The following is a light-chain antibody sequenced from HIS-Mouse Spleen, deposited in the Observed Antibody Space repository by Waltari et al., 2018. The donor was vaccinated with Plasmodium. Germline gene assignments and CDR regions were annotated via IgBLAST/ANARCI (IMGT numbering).Light chain of an antibody. CDR1: VLPKKY. Sequence: SYELTQPPSVSVSPGQTARITCSGDVLPKKYAYWYQQNSGQAPVLVIYEDSKRPSGNPERCSGSSSGTMATLTISGAQVEDEADYYGYSTDSSGNHRVFGGGTKLTVL. V-gene: IGLV3-10*01. CDR2: EDS. J-gene: IGLJ3*02. CDR3: YSTDSSGNHRV.